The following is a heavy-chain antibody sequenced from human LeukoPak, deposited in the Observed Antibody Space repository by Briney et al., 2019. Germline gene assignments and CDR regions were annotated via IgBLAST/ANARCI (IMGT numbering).Heavy chain of an antibody. V-gene: IGHV3-23*01. J-gene: IGHJ4*02. CDR3: AKVSWANYFDY. D-gene: IGHD6-13*01. CDR2: ISGSGGNT. CDR1: GFTFSSYA. Sequence: GGSLRLSCAASGFTFSSYAMSWVRQAPGRGLEWVSGISGSGGNTHYADSVRGRFTISRDNSRNTVYLEMNSLRAEDTAIYYCAKVSWANYFDYWGQGTLVTVSS.